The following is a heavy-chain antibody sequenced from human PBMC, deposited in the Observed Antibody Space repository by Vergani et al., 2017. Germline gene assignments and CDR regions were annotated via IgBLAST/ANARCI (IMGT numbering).Heavy chain of an antibody. J-gene: IGHJ2*01. CDR1: GHTSSDFQ. V-gene: IGHV1-69-2*01. Sequence: EVHLEQSGAEVKRPGTTVKISCKVSGHTSSDFQIHWVQQGPGRGLEWMGLFDLEDGQSIQTDKFVGRVTMTADKSLDTAHMEIASLRSEDTAVYYCATVALRGIGFFDGWGRGTPVTVSS. CDR2: FDLEDGQS. CDR3: ATVALRGIGFFDG. D-gene: IGHD3-16*01.